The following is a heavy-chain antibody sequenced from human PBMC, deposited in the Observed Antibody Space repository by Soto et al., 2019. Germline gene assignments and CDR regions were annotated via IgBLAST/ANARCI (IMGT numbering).Heavy chain of an antibody. CDR3: ASDSASASWLDH. CDR1: GGSVSSGSYF. V-gene: IGHV4-39*07. CDR2: IYYRGST. D-gene: IGHD2-2*01. Sequence: SXTLSLTCTVSGGSVSSGSYFWGWIRQPPGKGLEWIGTIYYRGSTYYNPSLKSRVTISIDTSKNQFSLKLSSVTAAETAVDYCASDSASASWLDHWGQGTLVTVSS. J-gene: IGHJ4*02.